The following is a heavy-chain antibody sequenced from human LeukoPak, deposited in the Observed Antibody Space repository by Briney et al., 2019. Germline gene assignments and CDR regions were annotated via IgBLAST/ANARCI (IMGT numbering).Heavy chain of an antibody. CDR1: GFTFTSHY. J-gene: IGHJ4*02. V-gene: IGHV1-46*01. D-gene: IGHD5-24*01. CDR2: INPSGGST. Sequence: GASVKVSCKASGFTFTSHYMHWVRQAPGQGLEWMGIINPSGGSTSVQKFQGRVTMTRDTSTSTVYMEMSSLRSEDAAVYYCARDQDGYVDFWGQGTLVTVSS. CDR3: ARDQDGYVDF.